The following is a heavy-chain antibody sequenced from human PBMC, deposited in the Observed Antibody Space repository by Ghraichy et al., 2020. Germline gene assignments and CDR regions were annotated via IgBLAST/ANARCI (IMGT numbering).Heavy chain of an antibody. D-gene: IGHD6-19*01. CDR2: INHSGST. Sequence: SETLSLTCAVYGGSFSGYYWSWIRQPPGKGLEWIGEINHSGSTNYNPSLKSRVTISVDTSKNQFSLKLSSVTAADTAVYYCARAPSYSSGWTPGPYYYYYYYMDVWGKGTTVTVSS. V-gene: IGHV4-34*01. CDR3: ARAPSYSSGWTPGPYYYYYYYMDV. CDR1: GGSFSGYY. J-gene: IGHJ6*03.